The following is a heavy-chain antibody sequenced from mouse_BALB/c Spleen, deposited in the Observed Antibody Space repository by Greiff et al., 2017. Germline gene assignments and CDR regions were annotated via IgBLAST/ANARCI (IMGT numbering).Heavy chain of an antibody. D-gene: IGHD1-1*01. CDR3: SRRYYGSSYDWYFDV. Sequence: QVQLQQPGAELVKPGASVKMSCKASGYTFTSYWLNWVKQRPGQGLEWIGDIYPGRGITNYNEKFKSKATLTLDTSSSTAYMQLSSLTSEDSAVYYCSRRYYGSSYDWYFDVWGAGTTVTVSS. CDR2: IYPGRGIT. V-gene: IGHV1-55*01. J-gene: IGHJ1*01. CDR1: GYTFTSYW.